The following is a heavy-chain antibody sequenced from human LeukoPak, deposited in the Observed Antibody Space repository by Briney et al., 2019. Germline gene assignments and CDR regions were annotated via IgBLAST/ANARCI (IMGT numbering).Heavy chain of an antibody. Sequence: PSETLSLTCNVSGGSISPYYWSWIRQPPGKGLEWIGYFFYSGSTNYNPSLKSRVTISVDTSKNQFSLRLSSVTAADTAVYYCARVTGYVMEDYFDYWGQGTLVTVSS. CDR2: FFYSGST. CDR3: ARVTGYVMEDYFDY. J-gene: IGHJ4*02. V-gene: IGHV4-59*01. CDR1: GGSISPYY. D-gene: IGHD6-13*01.